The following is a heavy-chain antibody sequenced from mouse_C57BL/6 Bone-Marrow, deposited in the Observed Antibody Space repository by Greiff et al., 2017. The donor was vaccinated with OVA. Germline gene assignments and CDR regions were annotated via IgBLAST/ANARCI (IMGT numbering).Heavy chain of an antibody. J-gene: IGHJ4*01. CDR3: ARGLLWGLYAMDY. CDR1: GYAFTNYL. D-gene: IGHD2-10*01. Sequence: VQLQQSGAELVRPGTSVKVSCKASGYAFTNYLIEWVKQRPGQGLEWIGVINPGSGGTNYNEKFKGKATLTADKSSSTAYMQLSSLTSEDSAVYFCARGLLWGLYAMDYWGQGTSGTVSS. CDR2: INPGSGGT. V-gene: IGHV1-54*01.